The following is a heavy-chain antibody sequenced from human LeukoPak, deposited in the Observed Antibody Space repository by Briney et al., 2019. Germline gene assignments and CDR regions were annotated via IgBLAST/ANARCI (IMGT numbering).Heavy chain of an antibody. Sequence: GASVKVSCKASGYTFTGYYMHWVRQAPGQGLEWMGWISAYNGNTNYAQTLQGRVTMTTDTYTTTAYMELRSLTSDDTAVYYCARDTYCSSTSCNFSVVGNYWGQGTLVTVSS. CDR2: ISAYNGNT. CDR1: GYTFTGYY. V-gene: IGHV1-18*04. CDR3: ARDTYCSSTSCNFSVVGNY. J-gene: IGHJ4*02. D-gene: IGHD2-2*01.